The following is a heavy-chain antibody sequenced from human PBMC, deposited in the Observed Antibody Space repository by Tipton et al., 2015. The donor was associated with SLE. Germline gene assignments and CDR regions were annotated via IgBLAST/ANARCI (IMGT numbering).Heavy chain of an antibody. V-gene: IGHV4-34*01. CDR2: INHSGNR. J-gene: IGHJ3*02. CDR1: GAAIRSHY. Sequence: TLSLTCTVSGAAIRSHYWSWIRQPPGKGLGWIGEINHSGNRNYNPSLESRITISKDTSKNQFSLNLKSVTATDTAVYYCARHLTGDRAFDIWGQGTLVTVSS. CDR3: ARHLTGDRAFDI. D-gene: IGHD7-27*01.